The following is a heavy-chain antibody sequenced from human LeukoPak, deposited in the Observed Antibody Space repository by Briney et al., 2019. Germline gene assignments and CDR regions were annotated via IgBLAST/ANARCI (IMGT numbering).Heavy chain of an antibody. D-gene: IGHD1-26*01. Sequence: RGESLKISCKTSGYSFTNHWIGWVRHMPGKGLEWMGIIYPGDSDTRYGPSFQGQVTISADKSISTAYLQWSSLKASDTAMYYCARLPQWGGTYHFDYWGQGTLLTVSS. CDR1: GYSFTNHW. V-gene: IGHV5-51*01. J-gene: IGHJ4*02. CDR3: ARLPQWGGTYHFDY. CDR2: IYPGDSDT.